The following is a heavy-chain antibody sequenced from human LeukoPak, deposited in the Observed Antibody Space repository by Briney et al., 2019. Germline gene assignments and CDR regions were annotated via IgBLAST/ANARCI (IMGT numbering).Heavy chain of an antibody. J-gene: IGHJ4*02. CDR1: GFTFSSYA. V-gene: IGHV3-23*01. CDR3: AKVRSIIDY. Sequence: GGSLRLSCAASGFTFSSYAMSWVRQAPGKGLEWVSAISAGGNTYYADSVKGQFTISRDNSKNTLYLQMNSLRAEDTALYYCAKVRSIIDYWGQGTLVTVSS. CDR2: ISAGGNT. D-gene: IGHD2/OR15-2a*01.